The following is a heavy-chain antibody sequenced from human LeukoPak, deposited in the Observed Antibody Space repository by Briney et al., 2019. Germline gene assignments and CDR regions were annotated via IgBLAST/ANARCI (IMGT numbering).Heavy chain of an antibody. Sequence: GGSLRLSCAASGFTFSSYGMHWVRQAPGKGLEWVAVIWYDGSNKYYADSVKGRFTISRDNPKNTLYLQMNSLRAEDTAVYYCARSDILTGYYTPWGQGTLVTVSS. CDR1: GFTFSSYG. CDR3: ARSDILTGYYTP. D-gene: IGHD3-9*01. CDR2: IWYDGSNK. V-gene: IGHV3-33*01. J-gene: IGHJ5*02.